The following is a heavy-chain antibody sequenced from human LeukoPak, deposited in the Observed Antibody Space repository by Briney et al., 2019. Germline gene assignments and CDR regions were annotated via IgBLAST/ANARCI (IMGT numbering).Heavy chain of an antibody. Sequence: SETLSLTCTVSGGSISSYYWSWIRQPPGKGLEWIGYIYSSGSTNYIPSLKSRVTISVDTSKSQFSLKLSSVSAADTAVYYCARGYSYYFDYWGQGILVTVSS. V-gene: IGHV4-59*01. CDR3: ARGYSYYFDY. D-gene: IGHD5-18*01. CDR1: GGSISSYY. CDR2: IYSSGST. J-gene: IGHJ4*02.